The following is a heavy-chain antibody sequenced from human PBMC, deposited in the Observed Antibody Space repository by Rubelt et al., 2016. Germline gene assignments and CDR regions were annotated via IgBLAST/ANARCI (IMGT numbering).Heavy chain of an antibody. CDR1: GYTFTSYG. V-gene: IGHV1-18*01. CDR2: ISAYNGNT. Sequence: QVQLVQSGAEVKKPGASVKVSCKASGYTFTSYGISWVRQAPGQGLAWMGWISAYNGNTNYAQKPEGGVPRNTDPSTSKAYMERRSLRSDDTAVYYCARERDDYGDYWGQGTLVTVSS. CDR3: ARERDDYGDY. J-gene: IGHJ4*02. D-gene: IGHD5-24*01.